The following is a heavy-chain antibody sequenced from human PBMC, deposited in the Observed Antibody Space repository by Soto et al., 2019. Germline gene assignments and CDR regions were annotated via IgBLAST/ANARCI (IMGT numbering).Heavy chain of an antibody. CDR3: ARSDNWNRNYYFDY. Sequence: QVQLVQSGAEVKKPGSSVKVSCKASGGTFSSYTISWVRQAPGQGLEWMGRIIPILGIANYAQKFQGRVTITADKSTSTAYMELSSLISEDTALSYCARSDNWNRNYYFDYWGQGTLVTVSS. D-gene: IGHD1-20*01. CDR1: GGTFSSYT. J-gene: IGHJ4*02. CDR2: IIPILGIA. V-gene: IGHV1-69*02.